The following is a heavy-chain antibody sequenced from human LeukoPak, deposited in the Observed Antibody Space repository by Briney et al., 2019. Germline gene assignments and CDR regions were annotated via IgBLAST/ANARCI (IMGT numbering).Heavy chain of an antibody. CDR2: ISGSSSAI. J-gene: IGHJ3*01. Sequence: PGGSLRLSCAASGFTFSNYAMGWVRQAPGKGLEWVSYISGSSSAIYYADSVEGRFTISRDNAKNSLYLQLNSLRAEDTAVYYCARALTRDALDLWGQGTMVTVSS. CDR3: ARALTRDALDL. CDR1: GFTFSNYA. V-gene: IGHV3-48*04.